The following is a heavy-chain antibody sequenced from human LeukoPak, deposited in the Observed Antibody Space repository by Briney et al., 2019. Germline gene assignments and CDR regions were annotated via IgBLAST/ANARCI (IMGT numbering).Heavy chain of an antibody. CDR1: GFPFSSFD. J-gene: IGHJ4*02. CDR2: FSGSGGST. D-gene: IGHD1-26*01. CDR3: VRDRVGPDY. Sequence: GGSLRLSCAASGFPFSSFDMSWVRQAPGKGLEWVSVFSGSGGSTYYADSVKGRFTISRDNAKNTLYLRMNSLRAEDTAVYYCVRDRVGPDYWGQGTLVTVSS. V-gene: IGHV3-23*01.